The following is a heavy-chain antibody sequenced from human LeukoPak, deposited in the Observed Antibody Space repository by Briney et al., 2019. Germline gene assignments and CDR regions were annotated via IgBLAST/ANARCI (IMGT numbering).Heavy chain of an antibody. CDR2: IYPGDSDT. D-gene: IGHD5-24*01. V-gene: IGHV5-51*01. J-gene: IGHJ3*02. Sequence: GESLKISCKGSGYIFTSYWIGWVRQIPGKGLEWMGIIYPGDSDTRYSPSFEGQVTISADKSISTAYLQWSSLKASDTAMYYCARRVQSDGRAFDIWGQGTMVTVSS. CDR3: ARRVQSDGRAFDI. CDR1: GYIFTSYW.